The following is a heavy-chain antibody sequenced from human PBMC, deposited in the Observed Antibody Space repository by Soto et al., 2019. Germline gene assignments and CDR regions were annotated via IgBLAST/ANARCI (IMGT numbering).Heavy chain of an antibody. Sequence: PSEALALACTVSGGSISSGGYYWSWIRQHPGKGLEWIGYIYYSGSTYYNPSLKSRVTISVDTSKNQFSLKLSSVTAADTAVYYCARKWIQLWSYNWFDPWGQGTLVTVSS. CDR2: IYYSGST. D-gene: IGHD5-18*01. J-gene: IGHJ5*02. CDR1: GGSISSGGYY. V-gene: IGHV4-31*03. CDR3: ARKWIQLWSYNWFDP.